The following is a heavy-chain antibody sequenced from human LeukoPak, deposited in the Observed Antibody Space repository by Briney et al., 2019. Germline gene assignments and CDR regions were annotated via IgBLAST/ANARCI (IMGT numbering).Heavy chain of an antibody. CDR1: GGSVSDGYYY. CDR2: IFHSGSI. V-gene: IGHV4-61*01. CDR3: ARAPQPTSYGDYGKRYFDL. D-gene: IGHD4-17*01. J-gene: IGHJ2*01. Sequence: SETLSLTCTVSGGSVSDGYYYWNWIRQPPGKGLEWIGYIFHSGSINNNPSLKSRVTISVDTSKNQFSLKLTSVTAADTAVYYCARAPQPTSYGDYGKRYFDLWGRGTLVTVSS.